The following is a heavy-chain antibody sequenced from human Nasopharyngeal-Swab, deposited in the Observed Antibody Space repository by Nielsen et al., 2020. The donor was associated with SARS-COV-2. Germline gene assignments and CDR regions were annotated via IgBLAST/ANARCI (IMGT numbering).Heavy chain of an antibody. V-gene: IGHV1-69*10. CDR3: ARKDIVGPLLDY. Sequence: WVRQAPGQGLEWMGGIIPILGIANYAQKFQGRVTMTRDTSTSTVYMELSSLRSEDTAVYYCARKDIVGPLLDYWGQGTLVTVSS. CDR2: IIPILGIA. J-gene: IGHJ4*02. D-gene: IGHD1-26*01.